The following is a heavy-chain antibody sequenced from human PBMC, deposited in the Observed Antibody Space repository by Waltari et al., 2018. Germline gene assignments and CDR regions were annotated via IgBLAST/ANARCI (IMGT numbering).Heavy chain of an antibody. D-gene: IGHD6-19*01. CDR3: ARGYSSGWYAY. CDR1: GGSFSGYY. Sequence: VQLQQWGAGLLKPSETLSLTCAVYGGSFSGYYWSWIRQPPGKGLEWIGEINHSGSTNYNPSLKSRVTISVDTSKNQFSLKLSSVTAADTAVYYCARGYSSGWYAYWGQGTLVTVSS. CDR2: INHSGST. J-gene: IGHJ4*02. V-gene: IGHV4-34*01.